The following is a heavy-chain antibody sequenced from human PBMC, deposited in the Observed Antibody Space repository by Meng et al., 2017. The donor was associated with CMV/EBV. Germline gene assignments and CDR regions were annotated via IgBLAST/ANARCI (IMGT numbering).Heavy chain of an antibody. D-gene: IGHD1/OR15-1a*01. CDR3: ARSREQQGVYYYYGMDV. Sequence: GESLKISCAASGFTFSSYEMNWVRQAPGKGLEWVSYISKSGSTIYYADSVKGRFDISRDNAKNSLYLQMNSLRAEDTAVCYCARSREQQGVYYYYGMDVWGQGTTVTVSS. CDR1: GFTFSSYE. J-gene: IGHJ6*02. CDR2: ISKSGSTI. V-gene: IGHV3-48*03.